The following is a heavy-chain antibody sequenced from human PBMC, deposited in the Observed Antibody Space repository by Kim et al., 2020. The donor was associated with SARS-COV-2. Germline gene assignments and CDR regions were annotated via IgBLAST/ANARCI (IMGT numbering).Heavy chain of an antibody. V-gene: IGHV1-2*06. D-gene: IGHD5-18*01. CDR3: ARGTGYTYATFDC. J-gene: IGHJ4*02. CDR2: INPNSGGT. Sequence: ASVKVSCKASGYTFTGNYIHWVRQAPGQGPEWMGRINPNSGGTKYAQNFQGRVTMTRDTSISTAYMELSRLRSDDTAVYYCARGTGYTYATFDCWGQGALVTVSS. CDR1: GYTFTGNY.